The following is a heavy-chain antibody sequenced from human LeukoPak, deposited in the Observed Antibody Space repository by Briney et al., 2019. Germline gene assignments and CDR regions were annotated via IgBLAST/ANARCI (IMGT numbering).Heavy chain of an antibody. CDR2: ISSYGTYI. CDR1: GFTFNSYA. CDR3: ASDLRSGY. V-gene: IGHV3-21*01. Sequence: PGGSLRLSCAASGFTFNSYAMYWVRQAPGKGLEWVSTISSYGTYIYYANSVKGRFTLSRDNAENSLYLHMNSLRAEDTAMYYCASDLRSGYWGQGTVVPVSS. J-gene: IGHJ4*02.